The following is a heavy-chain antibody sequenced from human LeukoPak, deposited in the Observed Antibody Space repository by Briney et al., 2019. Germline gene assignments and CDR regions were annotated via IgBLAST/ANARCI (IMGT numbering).Heavy chain of an antibody. J-gene: IGHJ4*02. CDR1: GFTFSSYA. CDR3: AKDSGIIAAPGICDY. D-gene: IGHD6-6*01. CDR2: ISGSGGST. V-gene: IGHV3-23*01. Sequence: GGSLRLSCAASGFTFSSYAMSWVRQAPGKGLEWVSAISGSGGSTYYADSVKGWFTISRDNSKNTLYLQMNSLRAEDTAVYYCAKDSGIIAAPGICDYWGQGTLVTVSS.